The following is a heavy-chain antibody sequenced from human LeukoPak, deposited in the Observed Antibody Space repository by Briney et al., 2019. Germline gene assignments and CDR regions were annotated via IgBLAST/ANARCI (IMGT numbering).Heavy chain of an antibody. CDR2: INPNSGGT. J-gene: IGHJ4*02. CDR1: GYTFTGYY. V-gene: IGHV1-2*02. Sequence: GASVKVSCKASGYTFTGYYMHWVRQAPGQGLEWMGWINPNSGGTNYAQKFQGRVTMTRDTSISTAYMELSRLRSDDTAVYYCARANYDFWSGKPQWAYYFDYWGQGTLVTVSS. CDR3: ARANYDFWSGKPQWAYYFDY. D-gene: IGHD3-3*01.